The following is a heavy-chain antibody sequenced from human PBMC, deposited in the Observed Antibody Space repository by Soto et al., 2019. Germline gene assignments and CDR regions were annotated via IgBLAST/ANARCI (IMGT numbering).Heavy chain of an antibody. J-gene: IGHJ4*02. CDR3: ASGIQLWLRRINNGYSD. Sequence: QVQLVQSGAEVKKPESSVKVSCKAPGGTFSTYAISWVRQAPGQGLEWMGGIIPMFGTANYAQRFQDRVTIPADESTNTVYMELSSLRSEDTAVYFCASGIQLWLRRINNGYSDWGQGTLVTVSS. CDR1: GGTFSTYA. V-gene: IGHV1-69*12. D-gene: IGHD5-18*01. CDR2: IIPMFGTA.